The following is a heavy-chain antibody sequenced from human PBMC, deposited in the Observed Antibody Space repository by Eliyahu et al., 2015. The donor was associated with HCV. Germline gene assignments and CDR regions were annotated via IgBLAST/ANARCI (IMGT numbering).Heavy chain of an antibody. CDR1: GFTFSTYG. CDR3: AKDGGIAASGTGYMDV. J-gene: IGHJ6*03. D-gene: IGHD6-13*01. CDR2: ISYDGSNT. V-gene: IGHV3-30*18. Sequence: QVQLVESGGGVVQPGRSLXLSCAASGFTFSTYGMYWVRQAPGKGLEWVAVISYDGSNTYYADSVKGRFTISRDNSKNTLYLQMNSLRPEDTAVYYCAKDGGIAASGTGYMDVWGKGTTVTVSS.